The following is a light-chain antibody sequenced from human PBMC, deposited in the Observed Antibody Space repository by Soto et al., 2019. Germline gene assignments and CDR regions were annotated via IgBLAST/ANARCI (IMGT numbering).Light chain of an antibody. CDR3: HQYDISPWT. J-gene: IGKJ1*01. CDR1: QSVSSSY. CDR2: GAS. Sequence: EIVLTQSPGTLSLSPGERATLSCRASQSVSSSYLAWYQQKPGQAPRLLIYGASSRATGIPDRFSGSASGTDFTLTISRLEPEDFALYYCHQYDISPWTFGQGTKV. V-gene: IGKV3-20*01.